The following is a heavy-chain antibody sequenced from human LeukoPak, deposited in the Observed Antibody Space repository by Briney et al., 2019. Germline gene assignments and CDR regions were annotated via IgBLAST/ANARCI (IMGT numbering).Heavy chain of an antibody. Sequence: AGYLRLYCAAYGFTVSSNYMSWVRQAPGKGLEGISVIYSGGRPFYPNSLKGRFTISRDNAKNRLYLQVDSVSDEDTDVYYCARLVNGGSLYFDYWGQGTLVTVS. CDR2: IYSGGRP. CDR3: ARLVNGGSLYFDY. D-gene: IGHD2-15*01. J-gene: IGHJ4*02. V-gene: IGHV3-53*01. CDR1: GFTVSSNY.